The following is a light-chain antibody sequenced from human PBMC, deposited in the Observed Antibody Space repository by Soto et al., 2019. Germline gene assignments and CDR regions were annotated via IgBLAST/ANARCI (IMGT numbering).Light chain of an antibody. V-gene: IGKV3-15*01. J-gene: IGKJ1*01. CDR1: QSVFSD. CDR3: QQYGKT. Sequence: EIVLTQSPATLSVSPGERATLSCRASQSVFSDLAWYQQKPGQTPRLLIYGASTRATGIPARFSGSGSGTEFTLTISSLQSEDFGVYYCQQYGKTFGQGTKVEIK. CDR2: GAS.